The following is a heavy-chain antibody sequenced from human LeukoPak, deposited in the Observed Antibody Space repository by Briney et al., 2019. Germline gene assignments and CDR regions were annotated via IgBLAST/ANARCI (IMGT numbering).Heavy chain of an antibody. Sequence: SETLSLTCTVSGGSISIYYWSWIRQPPGKGLEWIGCFYYSGNTNSNPSLKSRVTISVDTSKNQFSLKLMSVTAADTAVYYCATVRPENSGSYYWDYWGQGTLVTVSS. CDR1: GGSISIYY. CDR3: ATVRPENSGSYYWDY. CDR2: FYYSGNT. V-gene: IGHV4-59*08. J-gene: IGHJ4*02. D-gene: IGHD1-26*01.